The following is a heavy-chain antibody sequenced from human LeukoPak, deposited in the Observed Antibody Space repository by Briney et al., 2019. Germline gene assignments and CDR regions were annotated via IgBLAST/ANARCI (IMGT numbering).Heavy chain of an antibody. J-gene: IGHJ4*02. CDR2: IYYSGST. D-gene: IGHD3-10*01. Sequence: SETLSLTCTVSGGSISSYYWTWIRQPPGKGLEWIGYIYYSGSTNYNPSLKSRVTISVDTSKNQFSLKLSSVTAADTAVYYCASNYYGSGSYPKWGQGTLVTVSS. CDR1: GGSISSYY. CDR3: ASNYYGSGSYPK. V-gene: IGHV4-59*08.